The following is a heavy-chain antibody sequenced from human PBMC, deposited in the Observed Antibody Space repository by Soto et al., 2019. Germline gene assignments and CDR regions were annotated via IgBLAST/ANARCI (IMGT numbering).Heavy chain of an antibody. V-gene: IGHV3-7*05. CDR1: GFTFGNYW. CDR3: ARDANYRDSSAYYDVFDI. CDR2: IRRDGGEE. D-gene: IGHD3-22*01. Sequence: DVQLMETGGGLVQPGGSLRLSCVGSGFTFGNYWMTWVRQAPGKGLEWVANIRRDGGEEHYVDSVKGRFSVSRDNAKESLYLQMNSLRTEDTAMYYCARDANYRDSSAYYDVFDIWGQGTVVTVSS. J-gene: IGHJ3*02.